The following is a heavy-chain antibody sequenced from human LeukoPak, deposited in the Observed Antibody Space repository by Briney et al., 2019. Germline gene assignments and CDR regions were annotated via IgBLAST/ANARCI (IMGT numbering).Heavy chain of an antibody. Sequence: GGSLRLSCAASGFTFSSYAMHWVRQAPGKGLEWVAVISYDGSNKYYADSVKGRFTISRDNSKNTLYLQMNSLRAEDTAVYYCARGGISWVYYGMDVWGKGTTVTVS. CDR1: GFTFSSYA. J-gene: IGHJ6*04. CDR2: ISYDGSNK. CDR3: ARGGISWVYYGMDV. D-gene: IGHD3-16*02. V-gene: IGHV3-30*04.